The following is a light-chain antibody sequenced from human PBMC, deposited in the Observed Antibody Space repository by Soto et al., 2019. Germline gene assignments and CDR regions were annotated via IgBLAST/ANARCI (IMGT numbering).Light chain of an antibody. V-gene: IGLV2-14*01. Sequence: QSALTQPASVSGSPGQSITISCTGTSSDVGGYNYVSWYQQHPGKAPKLMIFDVNNRPSGVPDRVSGSKSGNTASLAISGLRAEDEADYFCTSYTSRSILVFGSGTKLTVL. CDR3: TSYTSRSILV. CDR1: SSDVGGYNY. J-gene: IGLJ1*01. CDR2: DVN.